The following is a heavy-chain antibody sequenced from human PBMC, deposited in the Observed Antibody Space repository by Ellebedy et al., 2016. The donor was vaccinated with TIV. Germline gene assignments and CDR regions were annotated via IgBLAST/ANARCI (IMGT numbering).Heavy chain of an antibody. D-gene: IGHD1-7*01. CDR1: GGSLSRYY. V-gene: IGHV4-34*01. CDR2: IDHSGRT. J-gene: IGHJ5*02. CDR3: ARSWNYANWFDP. Sequence: MPSETLSLTCAVYGGSLSRYYWTWIRHSPGKGLEWIGEIDHSGRTNYSPYLKSRVTVSVDTSTKQFFLNLSSVTAADTAVYYCARSWNYANWFDPWGQGTLVTVSS.